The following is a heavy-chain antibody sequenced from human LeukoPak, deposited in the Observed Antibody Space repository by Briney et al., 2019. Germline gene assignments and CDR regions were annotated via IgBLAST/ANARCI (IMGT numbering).Heavy chain of an antibody. CDR3: AKDKGRAAAGFDY. J-gene: IGHJ4*02. Sequence: GGSLRLSCAASGFTFTTYAMSWVRQAPGKGLEWVSGISVNGVTTHHADSVKGRFTISRDNSKNTLYLQMNSLRVEDTAVYYCAKDKGRAAAGFDYWGQGTLVTVSS. D-gene: IGHD6-13*01. CDR2: ISVNGVTT. CDR1: GFTFTTYA. V-gene: IGHV3-23*01.